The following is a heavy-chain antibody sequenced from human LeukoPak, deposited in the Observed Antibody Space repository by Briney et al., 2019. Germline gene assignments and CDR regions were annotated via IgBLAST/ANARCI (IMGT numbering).Heavy chain of an antibody. CDR2: IYTSGST. J-gene: IGHJ3*02. D-gene: IGHD3-10*02. V-gene: IGHV4-4*07. Sequence: SETLSLTCTVSGGSISSYYWSWIRQPAGKGLEWIGRIYTSGSTNYNPSLESRVTISVDTSKNQFSLKLSSVTAADTAVYYCARDLTMIGAFDIWGQGTMVTVSS. CDR3: ARDLTMIGAFDI. CDR1: GGSISSYY.